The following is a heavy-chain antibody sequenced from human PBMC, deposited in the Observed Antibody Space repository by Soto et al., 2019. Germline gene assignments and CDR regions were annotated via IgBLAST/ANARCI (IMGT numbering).Heavy chain of an antibody. CDR3: ARDNKHRWELKTTDY. Sequence: ASVKVSCKASGYTFTSYGISWVRQAPGQGLEWMGWISAYNGNTNYAQKLQGRVTMTTNTSTSTAYMELRSLRSDDTAVYYCARDNKHRWELKTTDYWGQGTLVTVSS. CDR2: ISAYNGNT. D-gene: IGHD1-26*01. V-gene: IGHV1-18*01. J-gene: IGHJ4*02. CDR1: GYTFTSYG.